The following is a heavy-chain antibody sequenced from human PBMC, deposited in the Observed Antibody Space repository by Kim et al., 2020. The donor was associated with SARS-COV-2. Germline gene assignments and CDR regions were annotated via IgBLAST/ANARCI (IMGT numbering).Heavy chain of an antibody. Sequence: GGSLRLSCAASGFTFSSYWMHWVRQAPGKGLVWVSRINSDGSSTSYADSVKGRFTISRDNAKNTLYLQMNSLRAEDTAVYYCARDGPAGGRYWYYYYGMEVSGERATVTVSS. D-gene: IGHD1-26*01. CDR3: ARDGPAGGRYWYYYYGMEV. J-gene: IGHJ6*02. V-gene: IGHV3-74*01. CDR1: GFTFSSYW. CDR2: INSDGSST.